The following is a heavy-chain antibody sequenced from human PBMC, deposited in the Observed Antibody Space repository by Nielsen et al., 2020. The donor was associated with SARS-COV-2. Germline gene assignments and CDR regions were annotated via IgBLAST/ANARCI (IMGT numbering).Heavy chain of an antibody. J-gene: IGHJ3*02. CDR3: ARDYYGDYLDGFDI. Sequence: GSLRLSCVVSGFSFSDYSMSWIRQPPGKGLEWIGYVHDSGTTNYNPSLKSRVTISLDTSKNQFFLKLNSVTAADRAVYFCARDYYGDYLDGFDIWGQGTMVTVSS. D-gene: IGHD4-17*01. CDR2: VHDSGTT. CDR1: GFSFSDYS. V-gene: IGHV4-59*01.